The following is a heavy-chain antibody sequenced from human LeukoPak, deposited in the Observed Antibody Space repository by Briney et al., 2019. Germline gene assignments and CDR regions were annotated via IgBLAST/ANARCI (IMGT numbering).Heavy chain of an antibody. CDR3: ARRGRDGYDLAYYFDY. Sequence: PGGSLRLSCAASGFTFSDYYLSWIRQAPGKGLEWVSYISSSDSTIYYADSVKGRFTISRDNAKNSLYLQMNSLRAEDTAVYYCARRGRDGYDLAYYFDYWGQGTLVTVSS. V-gene: IGHV3-11*01. D-gene: IGHD5-24*01. J-gene: IGHJ4*02. CDR1: GFTFSDYY. CDR2: ISSSDSTI.